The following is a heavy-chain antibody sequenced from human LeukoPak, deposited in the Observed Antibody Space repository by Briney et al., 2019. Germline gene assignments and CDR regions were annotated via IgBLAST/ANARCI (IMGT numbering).Heavy chain of an antibody. CDR2: IYPGDSDT. CDR1: GYSFTTHW. J-gene: IGHJ5*02. V-gene: IGHV5-51*01. CDR3: ARQASSWSPGGFDP. D-gene: IGHD6-13*01. Sequence: GESLKISCKGSGYSFTTHWIGWVRQMPGKGLEWMGIIYPGDSDTRYSPSFQGQVTISADKSISTAYLQWSSLKASDTAVYYCARQASSWSPGGFDPWGQGTLVTVSS.